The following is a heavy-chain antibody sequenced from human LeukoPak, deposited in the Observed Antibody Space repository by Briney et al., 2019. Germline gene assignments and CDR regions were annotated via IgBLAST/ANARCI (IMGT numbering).Heavy chain of an antibody. CDR2: ITDTGFAT. CDR3: ARAGSCSTTTCYNPFDY. CDR1: GFTFSNYA. V-gene: IGHV3-23*01. J-gene: IGHJ4*02. D-gene: IGHD2-2*01. Sequence: GSLRLSCPASGFTFSNYAMTWVRQAPGKGPEWVSGITDTGFATFYADSVRGRFTISRDNSRNTLYLQMDSLRAEDTAVYYCARAGSCSTTTCYNPFDYWGQGTRVTVSS.